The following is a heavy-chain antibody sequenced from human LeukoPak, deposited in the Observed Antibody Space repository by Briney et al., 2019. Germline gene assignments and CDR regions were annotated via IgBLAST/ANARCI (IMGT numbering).Heavy chain of an antibody. CDR3: AKAGFSGRPVVYSSTWYQGYYFDS. CDR1: GFTFSSYS. D-gene: IGHD6-13*01. J-gene: IGHJ4*02. Sequence: GGSLRLSCAASGFTFSSYSMHWVRQARGKGLEWVAVIWYDGSNKYYADSVKGRFTISRDNSKNSLYLQMNSLRTEDMALYYCAKAGFSGRPVVYSSTWYQGYYFDSRGQGTLVTVSS. CDR2: IWYDGSNK. V-gene: IGHV3-30*02.